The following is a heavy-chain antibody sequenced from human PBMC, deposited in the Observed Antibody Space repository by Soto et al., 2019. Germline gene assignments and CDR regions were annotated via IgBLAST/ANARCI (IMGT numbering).Heavy chain of an antibody. J-gene: IGHJ4*02. Sequence: ASVKVSCKASGYTFTSYGISWVRQAPEQGLEWMGWISAYNGNTNYAQKLQGRVTMTTDTSTSTAYMELRSLRSDDTAVYYCARKDYYGSGIYYFDYWGQGTLVTVSS. D-gene: IGHD3-10*01. CDR1: GYTFTSYG. V-gene: IGHV1-18*01. CDR2: ISAYNGNT. CDR3: ARKDYYGSGIYYFDY.